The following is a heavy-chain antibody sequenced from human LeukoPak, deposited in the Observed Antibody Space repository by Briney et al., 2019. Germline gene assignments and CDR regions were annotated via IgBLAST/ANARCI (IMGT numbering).Heavy chain of an antibody. CDR1: GGTSNSYL. D-gene: IGHD3-10*01. CDR3: ARVPPYGSGRPYDY. CDR2: ISAYNGNT. J-gene: IGHJ4*02. Sequence: ASVKVSCKASGGTSNSYLISWVRQAPGQGLEWMGWISAYNGNTNYAQKLQGRVTMTTDTSTSTAYMELRSLRSDDTAVYYCARVPPYGSGRPYDYWGQGTLVTVSS. V-gene: IGHV1-18*01.